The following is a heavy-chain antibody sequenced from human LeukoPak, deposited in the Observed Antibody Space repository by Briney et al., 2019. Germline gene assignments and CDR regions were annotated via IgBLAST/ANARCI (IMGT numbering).Heavy chain of an antibody. D-gene: IGHD2-15*01. Sequence: QPGGSLRLSCAASGFTFSSYEMNWVRQAPGKELEWGSYISSSGTTIYYADSVKGRFTISRDNAKNSLYLQMNSLRAEDTAVYYCARVGVVVAATGNLWFDPWGQGTLVTVSS. CDR1: GFTFSSYE. CDR3: ARVGVVVAATGNLWFDP. J-gene: IGHJ5*02. CDR2: ISSSGTTI. V-gene: IGHV3-48*03.